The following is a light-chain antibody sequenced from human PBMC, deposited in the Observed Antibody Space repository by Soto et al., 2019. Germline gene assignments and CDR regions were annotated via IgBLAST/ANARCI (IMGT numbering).Light chain of an antibody. J-gene: IGKJ1*01. CDR2: KAS. CDR3: QHYNSYSEA. CDR1: QTISSW. Sequence: RITRSPSTLCGSVGDRVTITCRASQTISSWLAWYQQKPGKAPKLLIYKASTLKSGVPSRFSGSGSGTEFTLTISSLQPDDFATYYCQHYNSYSEAFGQGTKVDIK. V-gene: IGKV1-5*03.